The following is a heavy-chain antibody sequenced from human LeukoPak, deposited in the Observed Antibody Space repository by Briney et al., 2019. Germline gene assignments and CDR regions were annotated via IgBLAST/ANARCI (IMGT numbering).Heavy chain of an antibody. CDR3: PYDFWSGYYLAARGETYYYYYYMDV. J-gene: IGHJ6*03. CDR1: GGSISSYY. Sequence: SETLSLTCTVSGGSISSYYWSWIRQPPGKGLEWIGEINHSGSTNYNPSLKSRVTISVDTSKNQFSLKLSSVTAADTAVYPRPYDFWSGYYLAARGETYYYYYYMDVWGKGTTVTVSS. V-gene: IGHV4-34*01. D-gene: IGHD3-3*01. CDR2: INHSGST.